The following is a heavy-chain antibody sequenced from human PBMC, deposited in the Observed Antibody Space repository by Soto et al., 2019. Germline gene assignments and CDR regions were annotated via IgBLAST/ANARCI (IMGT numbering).Heavy chain of an antibody. CDR2: IYYSGST. CDR3: ARWWSGSRQGFDP. V-gene: IGHV4-31*03. Sequence: QVQLQESGPGLVKPSQTLSLTCTVSGGSISSGDYYWSWIRQHPGKGLEWIGYIYYSGSTYYNPSLKSRVNISVDTSKHQFSLKLSSVTAADTAVYYCARWWSGSRQGFDPWGQGTLVTVSS. D-gene: IGHD3-3*01. J-gene: IGHJ5*02. CDR1: GGSISSGDYY.